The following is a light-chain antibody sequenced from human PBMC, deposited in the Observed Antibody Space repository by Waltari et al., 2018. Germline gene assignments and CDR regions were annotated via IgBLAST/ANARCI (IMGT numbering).Light chain of an antibody. V-gene: IGLV1-40*01. CDR2: VNN. J-gene: IGLJ1*01. CDR1: SSNIGAGYY. Sequence: QSVLTQPPSASGAPGQRVTMSCSGSSSNIGAGYYVSWYQQYPGTVPKLLIYVNNKRPLGVSDRFSGSKSGTSASLTITGLQSEDESDYYCSACDGNLCSHIFGSGTRLTVL. CDR3: SACDGNLCSHI.